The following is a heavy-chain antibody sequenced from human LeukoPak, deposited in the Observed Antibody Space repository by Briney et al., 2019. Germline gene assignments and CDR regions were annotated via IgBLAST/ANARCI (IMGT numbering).Heavy chain of an antibody. D-gene: IGHD2-2*01. CDR1: GYTFTSYG. CDR2: ISAYNGNT. CDR3: ARIGKLYCSSTSCYASPHGMDV. J-gene: IGHJ6*02. V-gene: IGHV1-18*01. Sequence: GASVKVSCKASGYTFTSYGISWVRQAPGQGLEWMGWISAYNGNTNYAQKLQGRVTITTDTSTSTAYMELRSLRSDDTAVYYCARIGKLYCSSTSCYASPHGMDVWGQGTTVTVSS.